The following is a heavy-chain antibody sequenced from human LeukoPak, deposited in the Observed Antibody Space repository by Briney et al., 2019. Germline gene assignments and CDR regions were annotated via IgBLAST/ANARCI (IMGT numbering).Heavy chain of an antibody. CDR3: ARSQTYLYFQS. Sequence: PGGSLRLSCAASGFTVSSNYMSWVRQAPGKGLEWVSVIYSGGSTYYADSVKGRFTISRDNAKNSLYLQMNSLRAEDAAVYYCARSQTYLYFQSWGQGTLVTVSS. CDR1: GFTVSSNY. CDR2: IYSGGST. J-gene: IGHJ1*01. V-gene: IGHV3-53*01. D-gene: IGHD2-21*01.